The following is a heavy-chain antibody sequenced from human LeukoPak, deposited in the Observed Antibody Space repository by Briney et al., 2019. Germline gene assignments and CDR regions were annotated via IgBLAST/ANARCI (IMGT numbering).Heavy chain of an antibody. CDR1: GLTFSSYA. V-gene: IGHV3-21*01. Sequence: GGSLRLSCAASGLTFSSYAMSWVRQAPGKGLEWVSSISSSSSYIYYADSVKGRFTISRDNAKNSLYLQMNSLRAEDTAVYYCARESYYDSSGYADWGRGTLVTVSS. J-gene: IGHJ4*02. D-gene: IGHD3-22*01. CDR3: ARESYYDSSGYAD. CDR2: ISSSSSYI.